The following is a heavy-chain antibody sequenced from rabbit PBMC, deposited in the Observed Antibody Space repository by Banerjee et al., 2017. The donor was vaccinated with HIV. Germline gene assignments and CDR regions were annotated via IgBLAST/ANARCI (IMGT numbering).Heavy chain of an antibody. CDR3: ARTYGTSSAYGYFNL. Sequence: QEQLEESGGDLVKPEGSLTLTCTASGFSFSSSYWICWVRQAPGKGLELIACIYTSSRSTWYASWAKGRFTISKTSSTTVTLQMTSLTAADTATYFCARTYGTSSAYGYFNLWGPGTLVTVS. CDR2: IYTSSRST. CDR1: GFSFSSSYW. J-gene: IGHJ4*01. V-gene: IGHV1S45*01. D-gene: IGHD1-1*01.